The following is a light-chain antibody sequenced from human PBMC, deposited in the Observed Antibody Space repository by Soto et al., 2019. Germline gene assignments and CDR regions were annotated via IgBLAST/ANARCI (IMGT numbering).Light chain of an antibody. V-gene: IGKV1-12*01. CDR3: QQANSIPLT. J-gene: IGKJ4*01. Sequence: QIPHLHPPVSASVEDRVTIPCRASQGISSWLAWYQQKPGKAPKLLIYAASSLQSGVPSRFSGSGSGTDFTLTISSLQPEDFATYYCQQANSIPLTFGEGTKVDIK. CDR1: QGISSW. CDR2: AAS.